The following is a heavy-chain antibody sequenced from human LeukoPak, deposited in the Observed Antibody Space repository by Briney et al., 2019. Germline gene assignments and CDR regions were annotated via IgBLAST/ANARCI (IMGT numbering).Heavy chain of an antibody. CDR2: IYSGGST. CDR1: EFTVSSSY. D-gene: IGHD6-19*01. CDR3: ARDSSNGWYHGD. Sequence: GGSLRLSCAASEFTVSSSYMSWVRQAPGRGLEWVSVIYSGGSTYYADSVKGRFTISRDNSKNTLYLQMNSLRAEDTAVYYCARDSSNGWYHGDWGQGTLVTVSS. J-gene: IGHJ4*02. V-gene: IGHV3-66*01.